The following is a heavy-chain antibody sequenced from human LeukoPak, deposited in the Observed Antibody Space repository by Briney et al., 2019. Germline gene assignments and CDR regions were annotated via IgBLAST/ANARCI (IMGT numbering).Heavy chain of an antibody. CDR3: AELGITMIGGV. CDR2: ISISCSTI. D-gene: IGHD3-10*02. Sequence: GGSLRLSCAASGFTSSSNKMNWVRQAPGKGLEWVSYISISCSTIYYADSVKGRFTISRDNAKNSLCLQMNSLRAEDTAVYYCAELGITMIGGVWGKGTQVTISS. V-gene: IGHV3-48*03. CDR1: GFTSSSNK. J-gene: IGHJ6*03.